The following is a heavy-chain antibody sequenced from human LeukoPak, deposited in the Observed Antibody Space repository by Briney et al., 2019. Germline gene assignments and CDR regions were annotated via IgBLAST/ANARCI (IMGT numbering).Heavy chain of an antibody. J-gene: IGHJ4*02. V-gene: IGHV4-34*01. CDR1: GGSFSGYY. CDR2: INHSGST. CDR3: ARVSGQKPLDY. D-gene: IGHD1-26*01. Sequence: SETLSLTCAVYGGSFSGYYWSWIRQPPGKGLEWIGEINHSGSTNYNPSLKSRVTISVDTSKNQFSLKLSSVTAADTAVYYCARVSGQKPLDYWGQGTLVTVSS.